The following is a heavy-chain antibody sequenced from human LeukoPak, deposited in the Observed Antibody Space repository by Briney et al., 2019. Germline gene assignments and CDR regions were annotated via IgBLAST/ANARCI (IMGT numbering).Heavy chain of an antibody. V-gene: IGHV1-2*02. CDR2: INPNSGGT. D-gene: IGHD1-26*01. Sequence: ASVKVSCKASGYTITGYYMHWVRQAPGQGLEWMGWINPNSGGTNYAQKFQGRVTMTRDTSISTAYMELSRLRSDDTAVYYCARVSATKWELYDYWGQGTLVTVSS. J-gene: IGHJ4*02. CDR1: GYTITGYY. CDR3: ARVSATKWELYDY.